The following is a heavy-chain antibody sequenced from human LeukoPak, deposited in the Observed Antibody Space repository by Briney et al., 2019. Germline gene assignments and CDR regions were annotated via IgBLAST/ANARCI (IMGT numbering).Heavy chain of an antibody. D-gene: IGHD3-16*02. J-gene: IGHJ4*02. V-gene: IGHV4-39*01. CDR3: ARHVRLGELSLGETDS. CDR2: IYYRGAT. CDR1: GGSISSNSYY. Sequence: KPSETLSLTCTVSGGSISSNSYYWGWIRQPPGKGLEWIGTIYYRGATYYNPSLKSRVTISVDTAKDQFSLKLSSVTAADTAVYYCARHVRLGELSLGETDSWGQGTLVTVSS.